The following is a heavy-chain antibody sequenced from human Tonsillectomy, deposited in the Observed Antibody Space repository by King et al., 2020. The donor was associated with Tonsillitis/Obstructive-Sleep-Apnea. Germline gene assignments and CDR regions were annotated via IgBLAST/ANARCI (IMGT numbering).Heavy chain of an antibody. J-gene: IGHJ6*03. D-gene: IGHD2-15*01. Sequence: TLKESGPTLVKPTQTLTLTCTVSGFSLTTSGVGVGWIRQPPGKALEWLAFIYWDDDKRYSPSLKSRLTITRDTSKNQVVLTMTNMDPVDTATYFCYRRYCGVGSCSPRFYNFYYYIDVWGKGTTVTVSS. CDR2: IYWDDDK. CDR1: GFSLTTSGVG. CDR3: YRRYCGVGSCSPRFYNFYYYIDV. V-gene: IGHV2-5*02.